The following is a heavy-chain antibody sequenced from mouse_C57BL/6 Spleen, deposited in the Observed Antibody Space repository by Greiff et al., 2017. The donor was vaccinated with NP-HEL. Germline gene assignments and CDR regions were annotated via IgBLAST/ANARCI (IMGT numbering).Heavy chain of an antibody. CDR2: IYPGSGNT. CDR1: GYTFTDYY. D-gene: IGHD1-1*01. J-gene: IGHJ4*01. V-gene: IGHV1-76*01. CDR3: ARSYYGSPHAMDY. Sequence: QVQLQQSGAELVRPGASVKLSCKASGYTFTDYYINWVKQRPGQGLEWIARIYPGSGNTYYNEKFKGKATLTAEKSSSTAYMQLSSLTSEDSAVYFCARSYYGSPHAMDYWGQGTSVTVSS.